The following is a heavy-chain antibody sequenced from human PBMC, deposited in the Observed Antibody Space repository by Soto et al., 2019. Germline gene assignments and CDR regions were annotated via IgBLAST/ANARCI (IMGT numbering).Heavy chain of an antibody. CDR3: AKGLCAGDCYVFDY. CDR2: IGGRDAFR. D-gene: IGHD2-21*02. CDR1: GFPFSSYA. Sequence: EVQLLESGGGLVQPGGSLRLSCAASGFPFSSYAMSWVRQAPGKGLEWVSAIGGRDAFRYYADSVKGRFTISRDNSKNILYLQMSSLRADDTAVYYCAKGLCAGDCYVFDYWGQGTLVTFSS. V-gene: IGHV3-23*01. J-gene: IGHJ4*02.